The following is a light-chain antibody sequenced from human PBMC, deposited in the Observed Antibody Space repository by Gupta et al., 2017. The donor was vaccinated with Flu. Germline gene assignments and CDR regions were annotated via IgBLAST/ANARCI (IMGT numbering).Light chain of an antibody. CDR2: WAS. CDR3: QQDDSPPYT. J-gene: IGKJ2*01. Sequence: DIVMTQSPDSLAVSLGERATINCKSSQSVLYNSNNKNYLAWYQQKPGQPPKLLIYWASTRESGVPDRFSGSGSGTDFTLTISSLQAEDVAVYYCQQDDSPPYTFGQGTKVEI. CDR1: QSVLYNSNNKNY. V-gene: IGKV4-1*01.